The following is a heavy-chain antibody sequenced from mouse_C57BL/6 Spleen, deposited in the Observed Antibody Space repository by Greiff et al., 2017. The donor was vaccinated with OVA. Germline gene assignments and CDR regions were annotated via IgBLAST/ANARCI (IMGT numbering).Heavy chain of an antibody. D-gene: IGHD2-4*01. V-gene: IGHV8-12*01. CDR1: GFSLSTSGMG. J-gene: IGHJ2*01. CDR3: ARSPYYDYDAYYFDY. Sequence: QVTLKESGPGILQSSQTLSLTCSFSGFSLSTSGMGVSWIRQPSGKGLEWLAHIYWDDDKRYNPSLKSRLTISKDTSRNQVFLKITSVDTADTATYDCARSPYYDYDAYYFDYWGQGTTLTVSS. CDR2: IYWDDDK.